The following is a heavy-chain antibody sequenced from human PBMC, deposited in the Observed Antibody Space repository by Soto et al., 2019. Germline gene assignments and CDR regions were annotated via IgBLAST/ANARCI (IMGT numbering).Heavy chain of an antibody. V-gene: IGHV1-2*02. CDR1: GFSFTGYY. D-gene: IGHD6-6*01. Sequence: ASVKVSCKASGFSFTGYYIHWLRQAPGQGLEWMGWINAHSGGTEYAQKFQGRVTLTRDTSIATAYLTLTSLTSDDTALYYCAKDLTRQLAYWLDPWGQGTQVTVPS. J-gene: IGHJ5*02. CDR2: INAHSGGT. CDR3: AKDLTRQLAYWLDP.